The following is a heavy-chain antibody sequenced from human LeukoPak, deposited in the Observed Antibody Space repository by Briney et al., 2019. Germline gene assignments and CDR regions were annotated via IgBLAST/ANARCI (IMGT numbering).Heavy chain of an antibody. CDR2: IYYSGST. CDR1: GGSISSSSYY. V-gene: IGHV4-39*07. CDR3: ARAFQDFWSGYYTGSPFDY. J-gene: IGHJ4*02. Sequence: SETLSLTCTVSGGSISSSSYYWGWIRQPPGKGLEWIGSIYYSGSTYYNPSLKSRVTISVDTSKNQFSLKLSSVTAADTAVYYCARAFQDFWSGYYTGSPFDYWGQGTLVTVSS. D-gene: IGHD3-3*01.